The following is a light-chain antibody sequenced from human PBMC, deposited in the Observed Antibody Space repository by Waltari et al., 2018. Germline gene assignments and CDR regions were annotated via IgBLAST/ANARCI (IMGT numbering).Light chain of an antibody. J-gene: IGKJ2*01. CDR1: QSISSY. V-gene: IGKV1-39*01. CDR3: QQSYSTPLYT. CDR2: AAS. Sequence: DIQMTQSPSSLSASVGDSVTITCRARQSISSYLNLFQQKPGKTPKLLIYAASSLQSGVPSRFSGSGSGTDFTLTISSLQPEDFATYYCQQSYSTPLYTFGQGTKLEIK.